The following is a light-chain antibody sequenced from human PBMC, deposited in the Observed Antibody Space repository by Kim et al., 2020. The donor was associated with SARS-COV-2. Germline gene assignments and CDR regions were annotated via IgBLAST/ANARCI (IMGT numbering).Light chain of an antibody. J-gene: IGKJ1*01. CDR1: QSISSW. CDR3: QQKET. CDR2: KAS. V-gene: IGKV1-5*03. Sequence: STLSESVGDRVTITWRASQSISSWLAWYQQKPGKAPKLLIYKASSLESGVPSRFSGSGSGTEFTLTISSLQPDDFATYYCQQKETFGQGTKVDIK.